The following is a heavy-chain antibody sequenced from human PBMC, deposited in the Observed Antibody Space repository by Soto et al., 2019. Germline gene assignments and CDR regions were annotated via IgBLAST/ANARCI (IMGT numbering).Heavy chain of an antibody. J-gene: IGHJ1*01. CDR1: GFTFSSYA. V-gene: IGHV3-23*01. D-gene: IGHD3-3*01. CDR3: AKGTTIFGVVIIKAEYFQH. CDR2: ISGSGGST. Sequence: GGSLRLSCAASGFTFSSYAMSWVRQAPGKGLEWVSAISGSGGSTYYADSVKGRFTISRDNSKNTLYLQMNSLRAEDTAVYYCAKGTTIFGVVIIKAEYFQHWGQGTLVTVSS.